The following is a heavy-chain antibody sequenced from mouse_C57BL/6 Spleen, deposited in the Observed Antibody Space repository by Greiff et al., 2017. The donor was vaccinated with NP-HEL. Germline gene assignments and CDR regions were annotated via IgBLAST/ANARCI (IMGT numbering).Heavy chain of an antibody. CDR1: GFTFSDYG. J-gene: IGHJ3*01. CDR3: AREDGSLAY. V-gene: IGHV5-17*01. D-gene: IGHD1-1*01. Sequence: EVMLVESGGGLVKPGGSLKLSCAASGFTFSDYGMHWVRQAPEKGLEWVAYISSGSSTIYYADTVKGRFTISRDNAKNTLFLQMTSLRSEDTAMYYCAREDGSLAYWGQGTLVTVSA. CDR2: ISSGSSTI.